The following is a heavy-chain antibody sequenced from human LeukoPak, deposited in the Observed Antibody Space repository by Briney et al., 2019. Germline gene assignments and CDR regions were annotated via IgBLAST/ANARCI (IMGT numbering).Heavy chain of an antibody. CDR1: GGSISSGGYY. CDR3: ARVRLTITLRPYYFDY. V-gene: IGHV4-30-2*01. Sequence: KASETLSLTCTVSGGSISSGGYYWSWIRQPPGKGLEWIGYIYHSGGTYYNPSLKSRVTISVDRSKSQFSLKLSSVTAADTAVYYCARVRLTITLRPYYFDYWGQGTLVTVSS. D-gene: IGHD4-11*01. J-gene: IGHJ4*02. CDR2: IYHSGGT.